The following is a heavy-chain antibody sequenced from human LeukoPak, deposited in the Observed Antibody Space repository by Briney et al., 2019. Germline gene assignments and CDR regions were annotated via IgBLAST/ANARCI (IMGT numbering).Heavy chain of an antibody. CDR1: GYTFTIYY. Sequence: ASVKVSCKASGYTFTIYYMHWVRQAPGQGLEWMGIINPSGGSTNYAQKFQGRVTMTRDTSTSTVYMELSSLRSEDTAVYYCARVLPDYGGNWWFDPWGQGTLVTVSS. D-gene: IGHD4-23*01. V-gene: IGHV1-46*01. CDR2: INPSGGST. J-gene: IGHJ5*02. CDR3: ARVLPDYGGNWWFDP.